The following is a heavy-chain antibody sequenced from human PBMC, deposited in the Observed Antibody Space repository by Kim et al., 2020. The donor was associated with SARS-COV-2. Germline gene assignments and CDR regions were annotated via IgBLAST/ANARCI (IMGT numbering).Heavy chain of an antibody. J-gene: IGHJ4*02. CDR2: INPNSGGT. D-gene: IGHD1-26*01. V-gene: IGHV1-2*04. CDR1: GYTFTGYY. CDR3: ARVEGGATTRGYYFDY. Sequence: ASVKVSCKASGYTFTGYYMHWVRQAPGQGLEWMGWINPNSGGTNYAQKFQGWVTMTRDTSISTAYMELSRLRSDDTAVYYCARVEGGATTRGYYFDYWGQGTLVTVSS.